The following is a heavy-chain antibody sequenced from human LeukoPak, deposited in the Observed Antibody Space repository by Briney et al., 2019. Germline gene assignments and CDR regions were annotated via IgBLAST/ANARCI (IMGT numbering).Heavy chain of an antibody. CDR2: IYYSGTT. Sequence: PSETLSLTCTVSGVSISSSPYYWGWIRQPPGKGLEWIGGIYYSGTTHYNPSLESRVTISVDTSKNQFSLKLASVTAADTAIYYCAKGAGGFSYYNWFDPWGQGTLVTVSS. D-gene: IGHD5-18*01. J-gene: IGHJ5*02. V-gene: IGHV4-39*07. CDR3: AKGAGGFSYYNWFDP. CDR1: GVSISSSPYY.